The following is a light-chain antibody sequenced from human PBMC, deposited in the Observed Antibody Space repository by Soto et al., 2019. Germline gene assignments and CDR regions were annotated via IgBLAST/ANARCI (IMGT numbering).Light chain of an antibody. CDR2: AAS. CDR1: QSVRSYY. J-gene: IGKJ1*01. V-gene: IGKV3-20*01. Sequence: DMGWPRLPATRLLPPGERSPLSSSASQSVRSYYLAWYQQKPGQAPRLLIYAASSRATGIPDRFSGSGSGTDFTLTISRLEPEDFAVYYCQQYGSSPWTFGQGTKVDIK. CDR3: QQYGSSPWT.